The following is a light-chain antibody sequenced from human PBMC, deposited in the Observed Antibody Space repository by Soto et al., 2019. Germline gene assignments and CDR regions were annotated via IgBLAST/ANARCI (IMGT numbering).Light chain of an antibody. V-gene: IGKV3-20*01. CDR2: GAS. CDR1: QSVSSSY. J-gene: IGKJ1*01. Sequence: EIVLTQSPGTLSLSPGERATLSCRASQSVSSSYLAWYQQKPGQAPRLLIYGASSRATGIPDRFSGSGSGTHFTLTINRLEPEDFAVYYCQQYGSSPRTFGQGTEVEIK. CDR3: QQYGSSPRT.